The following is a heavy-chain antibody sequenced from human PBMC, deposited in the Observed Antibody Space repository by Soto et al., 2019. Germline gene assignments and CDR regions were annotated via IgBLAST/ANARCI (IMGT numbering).Heavy chain of an antibody. J-gene: IGHJ6*02. Sequence: GASVKLSCTSSGFTFTSSAVQWVRQARGQRLEWIGWIVVGSGNTNYAQKFQERVTITRDMSTSTAYMELSSLRSEDTAVYYCANLGVVPVSFAGMDVWGQGTTDTDS. V-gene: IGHV1-58*01. D-gene: IGHD3-3*01. CDR1: GFTFTSSA. CDR2: IVVGSGNT. CDR3: ANLGVVPVSFAGMDV.